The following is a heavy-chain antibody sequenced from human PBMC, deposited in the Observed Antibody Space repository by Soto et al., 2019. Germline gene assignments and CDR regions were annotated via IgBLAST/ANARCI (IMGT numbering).Heavy chain of an antibody. CDR3: ARERKDYYDSSGYFDY. J-gene: IGHJ4*02. CDR2: IFYSGST. Sequence: SKTLSLTCTVSGGSISSYYWSWIRQPPGKGLEWIGYIFYSGSTNYNPSLKSRVTISVDTSKNQFSLKLSSVTAADTAVYYCARERKDYYDSSGYFDYWGQGTLVTVSS. V-gene: IGHV4-59*01. D-gene: IGHD3-22*01. CDR1: GGSISSYY.